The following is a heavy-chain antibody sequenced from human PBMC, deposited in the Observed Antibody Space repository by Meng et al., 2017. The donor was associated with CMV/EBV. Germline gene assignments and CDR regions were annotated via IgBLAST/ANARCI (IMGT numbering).Heavy chain of an antibody. CDR3: AEGDYGDAQV. Sequence: EQLVQAGAEVKKPGASVNVYCKAAGEPFSSYYMHWGRKAPGQGLEWMGIINTSGGSTSYAQKFQGRVTMTRDTSTRTVYMELSSLRSEDTAVYYCAEGDYGDAQVWGQGTLVTVSS. V-gene: IGHV1-46*01. CDR1: GEPFSSYY. CDR2: INTSGGST. J-gene: IGHJ4*02. D-gene: IGHD4-17*01.